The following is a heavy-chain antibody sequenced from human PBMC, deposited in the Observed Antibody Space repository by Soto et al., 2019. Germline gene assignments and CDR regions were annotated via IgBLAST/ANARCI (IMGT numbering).Heavy chain of an antibody. D-gene: IGHD5-18*01. CDR1: GFTFSSYG. Sequence: QVQLVESGGGVVQPGRSLRLSCAASGFTFSSYGMHWVRQAPGKGLEWVAVIWYDGSNKYYADSVKGRFTISRDNSKNTLYLQMNSLRAEDTAVYYCARDRSSYDYGMDVWGQGTTVTVFS. CDR2: IWYDGSNK. V-gene: IGHV3-33*01. CDR3: ARDRSSYDYGMDV. J-gene: IGHJ6*02.